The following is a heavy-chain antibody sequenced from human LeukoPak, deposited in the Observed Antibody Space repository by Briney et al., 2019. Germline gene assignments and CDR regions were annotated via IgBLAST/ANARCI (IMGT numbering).Heavy chain of an antibody. V-gene: IGHV1-69*05. CDR1: GGTFNSYA. CDR3: ARGGTFYRRTLLNYFDY. D-gene: IGHD1-14*01. CDR2: IIPISGTA. J-gene: IGHJ4*02. Sequence: SVKVSCKASGGTFNSYAITWVRQAPGQGLEWMGGIIPISGTANYAQKFQGRVTFTTDESTNTAYMELSSLRSEDTAVYYCARGGTFYRRTLLNYFDYWGQGSLVTVPS.